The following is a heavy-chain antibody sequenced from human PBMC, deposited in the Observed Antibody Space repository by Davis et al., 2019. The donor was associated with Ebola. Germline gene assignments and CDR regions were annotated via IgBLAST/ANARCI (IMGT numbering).Heavy chain of an antibody. V-gene: IGHV4-34*01. CDR3: AKRKGMTNYWYFDL. CDR2: IDESGRT. J-gene: IGHJ2*01. Sequence: SETLSLTCAVYGASFNGYYWDWIRQPPGKGLEWIGEIDESGRTKYNPSLKSRVSISMDTSNNQFSLRLSSVTAADTAVYYCAKRKGMTNYWYFDLWGRGTQVTVSS. CDR1: GASFNGYY.